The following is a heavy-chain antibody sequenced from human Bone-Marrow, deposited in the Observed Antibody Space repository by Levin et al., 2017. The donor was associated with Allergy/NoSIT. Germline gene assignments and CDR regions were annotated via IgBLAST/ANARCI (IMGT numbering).Heavy chain of an antibody. CDR1: GFTFSSYW. J-gene: IGHJ4*02. V-gene: IGHV3-74*01. D-gene: IGHD2/OR15-2a*01. Sequence: ETLSLTCAASGFTFSSYWMHWVRQAPGKGLVGVSRINSDGSSITYADSVKGRFTISRDNVKNTLYLQMNSLRAEDTAVYYCARVRATSLSWYFDNWGQGTLVSVSS. CDR3: ARVRATSLSWYFDN. CDR2: INSDGSSI.